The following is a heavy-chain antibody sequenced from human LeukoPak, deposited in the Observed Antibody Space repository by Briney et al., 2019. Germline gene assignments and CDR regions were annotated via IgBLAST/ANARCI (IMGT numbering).Heavy chain of an antibody. Sequence: GGSLRLSCAASGFIFSDAWLSWVRQAPGKGLEWVGRIKRKSAGGTIDYAAPVKGRFTISRDDSKNTLYLQMNSLKTEDTAIYYCARAPIAAEVFFDYWGQGTLVTVSS. V-gene: IGHV3-15*01. CDR1: GFIFSDAW. CDR2: IKRKSAGGTI. CDR3: ARAPIAAEVFFDY. D-gene: IGHD6-13*01. J-gene: IGHJ4*02.